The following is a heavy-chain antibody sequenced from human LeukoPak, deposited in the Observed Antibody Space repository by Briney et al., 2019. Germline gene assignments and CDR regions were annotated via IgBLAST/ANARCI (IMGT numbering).Heavy chain of an antibody. CDR3: ARRRGYSNKEAFDY. Sequence: MTSETLSLTCTVSGGSISSYYWSWIRQPPGKGLEWIGYIYYSASTNYNPSLKSRVTISVDTSKNQFSLKLSSVTAADTAVYYCARRRGYSNKEAFDYWGQGTLVTVSS. J-gene: IGHJ4*02. CDR1: GGSISSYY. D-gene: IGHD5-12*01. CDR2: IYYSAST. V-gene: IGHV4-59*01.